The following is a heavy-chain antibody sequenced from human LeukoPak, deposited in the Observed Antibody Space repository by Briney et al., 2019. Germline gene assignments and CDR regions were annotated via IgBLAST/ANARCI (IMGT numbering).Heavy chain of an antibody. CDR1: GDSISSYY. J-gene: IGHJ4*02. Sequence: SETLSLTCTVSGDSISSYYWSWIRQPPGKGLEWIGYVYYSGRTNYNPSLKSRVTISVDTSKNQLSLKLSSVTAADTAVYYCAKVIVGAGFDFWGQGALVTVSS. V-gene: IGHV4-59*01. CDR2: VYYSGRT. CDR3: AKVIVGAGFDF. D-gene: IGHD1-26*01.